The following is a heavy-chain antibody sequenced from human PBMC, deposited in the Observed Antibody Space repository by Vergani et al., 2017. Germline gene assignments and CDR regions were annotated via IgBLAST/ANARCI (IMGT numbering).Heavy chain of an antibody. CDR3: AREVTVVRGVLDP. J-gene: IGHJ5*02. CDR1: GGSFSGYF. Sequence: QVQLQQWGAGLLKPSETLSLTCAVYGGSFSGYFWSWIRQPPGKGLEWIGEINHSGSTNYNPSLKSRLTISVDTSKNQFSLKLSSVTAADTAVYYCAREVTVVRGVLDPWGQGTLVTVSS. D-gene: IGHD3-10*01. CDR2: INHSGST. V-gene: IGHV4-34*01.